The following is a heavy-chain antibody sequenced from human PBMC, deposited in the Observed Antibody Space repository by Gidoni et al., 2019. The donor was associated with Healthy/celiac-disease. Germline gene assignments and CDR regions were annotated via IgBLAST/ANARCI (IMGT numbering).Heavy chain of an antibody. CDR1: GGPFSSYA. CDR3: ALVVAATRINAFDI. V-gene: IGHV1-69*01. J-gene: IGHJ3*02. Sequence: QVQLVQSGAEVKKPGSSVKGSCKAAGGPFSSYAISWVRQAPGQGLEWMGGIIPIFVTANYAQKFQGRVTITADESTSTAYIELSSLRSEDTAVYYCALVVAATRINAFDIWGQGTMVTVSS. CDR2: IIPIFVTA. D-gene: IGHD2-15*01.